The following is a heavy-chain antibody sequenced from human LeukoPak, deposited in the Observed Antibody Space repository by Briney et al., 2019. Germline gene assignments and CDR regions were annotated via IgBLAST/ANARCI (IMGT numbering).Heavy chain of an antibody. J-gene: IGHJ3*01. CDR3: AKTVLTQETGVYLADY. Sequence: GASVKVSCKASGGTFSSYTINWVRQAPGQGLDWMGRITPILGVTDYAQKFQGRVTLTADKSTRTAYLQLSRLRSEDTAVYYCAKTVLTQETGVYLADYWGQGTMVTVSS. CDR1: GGTFSSYT. D-gene: IGHD2-8*02. V-gene: IGHV1-69*02. CDR2: ITPILGVT.